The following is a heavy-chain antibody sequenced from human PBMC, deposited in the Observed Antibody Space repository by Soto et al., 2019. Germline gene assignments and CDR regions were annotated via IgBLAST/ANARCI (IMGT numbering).Heavy chain of an antibody. CDR1: GFTFSSYG. CDR2: ISYDGSNK. Sequence: QVPLVESGGGVVQPGRSLRLSCAASGFTFSSYGMHWVRQAPGKGLEWVAVISYDGSNKYYADSVKGRFTISRDNSKNTLYLQMNSLRAEDTDVYYCAKEDRYDSVWGSYFDYWGQGTLVTVSS. J-gene: IGHJ4*02. V-gene: IGHV3-30*18. D-gene: IGHD3-16*01. CDR3: AKEDRYDSVWGSYFDY.